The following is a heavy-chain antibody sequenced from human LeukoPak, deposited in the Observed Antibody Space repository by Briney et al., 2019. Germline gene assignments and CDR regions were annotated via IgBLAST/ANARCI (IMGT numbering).Heavy chain of an antibody. CDR1: GFTFSSYS. CDR3: ARDAYYDFWSGYYDY. Sequence: PGGSLRLSCAASGFTFSSYSMNWVRQAPGKGLEWVSYISSSSSTIHYADSVKGRFTISRDNAKNSLYLQMNSLRDEDTAVYYCARDAYYDFWSGYYDYWGQGTLVTVSS. D-gene: IGHD3-3*01. CDR2: ISSSSSTI. V-gene: IGHV3-48*02. J-gene: IGHJ4*02.